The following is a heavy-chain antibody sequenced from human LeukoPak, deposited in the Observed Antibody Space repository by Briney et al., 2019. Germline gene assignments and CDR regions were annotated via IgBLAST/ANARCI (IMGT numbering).Heavy chain of an antibody. J-gene: IGHJ5*02. D-gene: IGHD1-20*01. CDR2: IYTSGST. CDR3: ARGVTVTTWDPWFDT. Sequence: SETLSLTCSVSGGSISSSSYYWSWIRQPAGRGLEWIGRIYTSGSTKYNPSLKGRVTMSVDTSKNQFSLKLNSVTAADTAVYYCARGVTVTTWDPWFDTWGQGTLVTVSS. CDR1: GGSISSSSYY. V-gene: IGHV4-61*02.